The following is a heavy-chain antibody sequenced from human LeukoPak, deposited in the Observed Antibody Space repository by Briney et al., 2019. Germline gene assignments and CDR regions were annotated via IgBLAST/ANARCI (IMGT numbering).Heavy chain of an antibody. CDR2: IWYDGSNK. J-gene: IGHJ4*02. D-gene: IGHD2-2*01. Sequence: GGSLRLSCAASGFTFSSYGMHWVRQAPGKGLEWVVVIWYDGSNKYYADSVKGRFTISRDNSKNTLYLQMNSLRAEDTAVYYCARGLNIVVVPAALGSIDYWGQGTLVTVSS. V-gene: IGHV3-33*01. CDR3: ARGLNIVVVPAALGSIDY. CDR1: GFTFSSYG.